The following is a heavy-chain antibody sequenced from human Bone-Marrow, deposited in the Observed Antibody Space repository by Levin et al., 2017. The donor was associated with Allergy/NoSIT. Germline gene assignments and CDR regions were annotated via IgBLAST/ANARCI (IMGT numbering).Heavy chain of an antibody. V-gene: IGHV3-30*18. J-gene: IGHJ4*02. CDR1: GFTFSSYG. CDR3: AKRHSSSWYHFDY. D-gene: IGHD6-13*01. CDR2: ISYDGSNK. Sequence: GGSLRLSCAASGFTFSSYGMHWVRQAPGKGLEWVAVISYDGSNKYYADSVKGRFTISRDNSKNTLYLQMNSLRAEDTAVYYCAKRHSSSWYHFDYWGQGTLVTVSS.